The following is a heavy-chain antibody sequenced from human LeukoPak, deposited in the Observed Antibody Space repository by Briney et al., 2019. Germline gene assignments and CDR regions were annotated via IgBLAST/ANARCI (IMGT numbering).Heavy chain of an antibody. V-gene: IGHV4-34*01. CDR3: ARGQWLRLPPDSFYYAMDV. Sequence: PSETLSLTCDVYGGSFSVYYWNWIRQAPGQGLEWIGEINHRGSTNSTPALMSRVTISVDTSKNQFSLRLSSVTAADTAVYYCARGQWLRLPPDSFYYAMDVWGQGTTVTVSS. CDR2: INHRGST. CDR1: GGSFSVYY. D-gene: IGHD5-12*01. J-gene: IGHJ6*02.